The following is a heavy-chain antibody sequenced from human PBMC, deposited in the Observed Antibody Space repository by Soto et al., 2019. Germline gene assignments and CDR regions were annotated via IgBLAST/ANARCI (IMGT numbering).Heavy chain of an antibody. D-gene: IGHD3-22*01. Sequence: ASVKVSCKASGYTFTSYGISWVRQAPGQGLEWMGWISAYNGNTNYAQKLQGRVTMTTDTSTSTAYMELRSLRSDDTAVYYCAREGYDSSGYYLGWFDPWGQGTLVTVSS. J-gene: IGHJ5*02. CDR2: ISAYNGNT. CDR3: AREGYDSSGYYLGWFDP. CDR1: GYTFTSYG. V-gene: IGHV1-18*01.